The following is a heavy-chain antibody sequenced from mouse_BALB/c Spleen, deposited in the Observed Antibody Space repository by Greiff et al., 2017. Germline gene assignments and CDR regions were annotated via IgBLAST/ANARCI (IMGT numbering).Heavy chain of an antibody. CDR1: GFSLTSYG. CDR2: IWAGGST. J-gene: IGHJ4*01. CDR3: ARDPGERAMDY. Sequence: VKLVESGPGLVAPSQSLSITCTVSGFSLTSYGVHWVRQPPGKGLEWLGVIWAGGSTNYNSALMSRLSISKDNSKSQVFLKMNSLQTDDTAMYYCARDPGERAMDYWGQGTSVTVSS. V-gene: IGHV2-9*02.